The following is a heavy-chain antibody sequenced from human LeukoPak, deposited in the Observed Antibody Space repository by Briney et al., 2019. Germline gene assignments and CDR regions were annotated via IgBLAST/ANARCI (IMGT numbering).Heavy chain of an antibody. CDR3: ARVLTGYSSPPFDI. V-gene: IGHV3-74*01. CDR1: GFTFTTYL. D-gene: IGHD6-19*01. Sequence: GGSLRLSCAASGFTFTTYLMHWVRQAPGKGLVWVSRINGDGTITSYADSVKGRFTISRDNAKNTLYLQMNSLRAEDTAVYYCARVLTGYSSPPFDIWGQGTMVTVSS. J-gene: IGHJ3*02. CDR2: INGDGTIT.